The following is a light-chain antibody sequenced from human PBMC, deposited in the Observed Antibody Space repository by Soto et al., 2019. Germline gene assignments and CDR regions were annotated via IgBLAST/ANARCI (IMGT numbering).Light chain of an antibody. Sequence: QAVVTQEPSFSVSPGGTVTLTCGLSSGSVSTSYYPSWYQQTPGQAPRTLIYSTNTRSSGVPDRFSGSILGNKAALTITGAQADDESDYYCVLYMGSGIWVFGVGTKRTVL. CDR2: STN. V-gene: IGLV8-61*01. CDR3: VLYMGSGIWV. J-gene: IGLJ3*02. CDR1: SGSVSTSYY.